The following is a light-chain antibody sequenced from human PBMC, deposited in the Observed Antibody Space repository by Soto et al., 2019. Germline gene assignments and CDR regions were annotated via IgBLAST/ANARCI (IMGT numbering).Light chain of an antibody. J-gene: IGKJ1*01. CDR3: QHYNSYSEA. CDR1: QTISSW. V-gene: IGKV1-5*03. Sequence: DIQMTQSPSTLSGSVGDRVTITCRASQTISSWLAWYQQKPGKAPKLLIYKASTLKSGVPSRFIGSRSGTECTLTISSLQPDDVATYYCQHYNSYSEAFGQGTKVDIK. CDR2: KAS.